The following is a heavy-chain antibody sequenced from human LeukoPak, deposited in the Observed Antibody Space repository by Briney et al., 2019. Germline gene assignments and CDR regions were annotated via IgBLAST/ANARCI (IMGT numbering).Heavy chain of an antibody. CDR1: GFTVSSNY. V-gene: IGHV3-66*01. Sequence: PGGSLRLSCAASGFTVSSNYMTWVRQAPGKGLEWVSVIYSGGTTYYADSVKGRFTISRDNSKNTLYLQMNSLRAEDTAVYYCAKSSYCDSSGYYLSFDYWGQGTLVTVPS. J-gene: IGHJ4*02. CDR3: AKSSYCDSSGYYLSFDY. CDR2: IYSGGTT. D-gene: IGHD3-22*01.